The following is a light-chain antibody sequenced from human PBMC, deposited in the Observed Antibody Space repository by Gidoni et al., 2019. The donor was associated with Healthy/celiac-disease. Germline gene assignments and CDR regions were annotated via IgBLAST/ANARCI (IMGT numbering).Light chain of an antibody. CDR3: QQYYRTHYT. CDR1: KSVLYSSNNKDY. V-gene: IGKV4-1*01. CDR2: RTS. J-gene: IGKJ2*01. Sequence: DIVMTQSPDSLAASLGERATINCNSSKSVLYSSNNKDYLAWYQQKPGQPPKLLIYRTSTRESRVPDRISSGGSGTDFTLTISSLQDEDVDDYYCQQYYRTHYTFGQGTKLEIK.